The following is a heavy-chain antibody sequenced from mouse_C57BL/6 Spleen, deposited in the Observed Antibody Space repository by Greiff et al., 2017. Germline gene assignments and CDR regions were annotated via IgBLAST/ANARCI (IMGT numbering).Heavy chain of an antibody. CDR3: ARDVSSYWYFDV. CDR1: GFTFSRYA. Sequence: EVMLVESGGGLVKPGGSLKLSCAASGFTFSRYAMSWVRQTPEKRLEWVATISDGGSYTYYPDNVKGRFTISRDNAKNNLYLQMSHRKSEDTAMYDGARDVSSYWYFDVWGTGITVTVSS. CDR2: ISDGGSYT. V-gene: IGHV5-4*01. J-gene: IGHJ1*03.